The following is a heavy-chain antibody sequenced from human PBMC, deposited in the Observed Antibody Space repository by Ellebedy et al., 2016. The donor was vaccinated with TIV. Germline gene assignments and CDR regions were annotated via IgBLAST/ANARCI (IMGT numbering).Heavy chain of an antibody. V-gene: IGHV3-21*01. J-gene: IGHJ4*02. CDR1: GFTFSSCT. CDR3: ATSTRAAAPNYFDY. D-gene: IGHD6-13*01. Sequence: GESLKISCAASGFTFSSCTMNWVRQAPGKGLEWVSSIGTRSPYIYYADSVKGRFTISRDNAKNSLDLQMNSLRAEDTAVYFCATSTRAAAPNYFDYWGQGVLVTVSS. CDR2: IGTRSPYI.